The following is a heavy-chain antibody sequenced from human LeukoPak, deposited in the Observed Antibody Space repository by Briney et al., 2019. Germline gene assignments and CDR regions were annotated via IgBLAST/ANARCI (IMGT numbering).Heavy chain of an antibody. V-gene: IGHV3-53*01. CDR2: IYNDGST. D-gene: IGHD2-21*02. CDR3: ARDREEVTASAPMDV. CDR1: GFSVTNNY. Sequence: PGGSLRLSCAASGFSVTNNYMSWVGQAPGKGLEWGAVIYNDGSTHYIDSAKCRFTISKDNSKNTLYLQMNDPSAEDTAVYYCARDREEVTASAPMDVWGKGTTVTVSS. J-gene: IGHJ6*04.